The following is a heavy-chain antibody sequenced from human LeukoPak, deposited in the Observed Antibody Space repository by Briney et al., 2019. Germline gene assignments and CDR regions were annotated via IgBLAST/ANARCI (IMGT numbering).Heavy chain of an antibody. J-gene: IGHJ4*02. CDR2: IILSGRT. CDR3: ARGGYCSGGSCYPDY. D-gene: IGHD2-15*01. Sequence: PETLSLTCAVYGGSFSGFYWSWIRQPPGKGLEWIGEIILSGRTHYNPSLKSRVTISVDTSNNHFSLKLSSVTAADTAVYYCARGGYCSGGSCYPDYWGQGTLVTVSS. V-gene: IGHV4-34*01. CDR1: GGSFSGFY.